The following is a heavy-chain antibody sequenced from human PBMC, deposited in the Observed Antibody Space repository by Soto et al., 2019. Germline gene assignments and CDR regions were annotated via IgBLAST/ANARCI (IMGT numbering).Heavy chain of an antibody. CDR2: INWIGGST. Sequence: GSLRLSCAASGFTFSSYGVHWVRQAPGKGLEWVSAINWIGGSTNYADSMKGRLTISRDNAKNSLYLQMSSLRAEDTALYYCARHGGTPDLYFDYWGQGTPVTVSS. V-gene: IGHV3-20*04. J-gene: IGHJ4*02. CDR1: GFTFSSYG. CDR3: ARHGGTPDLYFDY. D-gene: IGHD3-16*01.